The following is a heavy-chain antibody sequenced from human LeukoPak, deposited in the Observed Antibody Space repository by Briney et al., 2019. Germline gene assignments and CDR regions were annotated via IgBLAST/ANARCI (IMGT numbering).Heavy chain of an antibody. CDR2: INWNGGST. V-gene: IGHV3-20*04. CDR3: AEKWAIDV. CDR1: GFTFNDFD. Sequence: GGSLRLPCAASGFTFNDFDMTWVRQAPGKGLEWVSNINWNGGSTAYADSVKGRFTMSRDNAKNCLFLQMNSLRAEDTAVYYCAEKWAIDVWGKGTTVTISS. J-gene: IGHJ6*04. D-gene: IGHD1-26*01.